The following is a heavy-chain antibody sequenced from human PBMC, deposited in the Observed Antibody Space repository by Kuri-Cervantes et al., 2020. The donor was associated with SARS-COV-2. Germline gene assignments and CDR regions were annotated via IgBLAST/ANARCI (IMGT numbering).Heavy chain of an antibody. J-gene: IGHJ4*02. CDR1: GFTFSSYA. V-gene: IGHV3-23*01. CDR3: TTLIDY. Sequence: GESLKISCAASGFTFSSYAMSWVRQAPGKGLGWVSAISGSGGSTYYADSVKGRFTISRDNSKNTLYLQMNSLKTEDTAVYYCTTLIDYWGQGALVTVSS. CDR2: ISGSGGST.